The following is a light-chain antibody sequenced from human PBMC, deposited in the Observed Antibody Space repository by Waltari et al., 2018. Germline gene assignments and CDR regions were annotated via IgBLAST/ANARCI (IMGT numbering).Light chain of an antibody. Sequence: QSALTQPASVSGSPGQAINISCTGSSSDVGNYNFFVSWYQHHPGEAPQPIIYETNEPPSGVSDRSSGSNSGNPASLTSSGLQAEVEADYYCWSYGVTVVFGGGTKLTVL. J-gene: IGLJ2*01. CDR2: ETN. CDR1: SSDVGNYNFF. CDR3: WSYGVTVV. V-gene: IGLV2-23*01.